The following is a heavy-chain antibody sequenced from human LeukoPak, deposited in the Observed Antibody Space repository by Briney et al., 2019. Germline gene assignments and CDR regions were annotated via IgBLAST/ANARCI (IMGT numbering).Heavy chain of an antibody. CDR1: GYTFTSYY. D-gene: IGHD3-16*01. CDR2: INPSGGST. Sequence: ASVKVSCKASGYTFTSYYMHWVRQAPGQGLEWMGIINPSGGSTSYAQKFQGRVTMTRDTSTSTVYMELSSLRSEDTAVYYCARDLPPHYDVTIKGENWFDPWGQGTLVTVSS. CDR3: ARDLPPHYDVTIKGENWFDP. J-gene: IGHJ5*02. V-gene: IGHV1-46*01.